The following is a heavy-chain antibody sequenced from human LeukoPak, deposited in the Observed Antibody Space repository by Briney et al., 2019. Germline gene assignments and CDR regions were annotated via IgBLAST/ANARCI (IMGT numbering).Heavy chain of an antibody. CDR2: IYTSGGT. CDR3: ARGSKMGVLTGYQRTHDY. Sequence: SETLSLTCTVSGGPISCYYRSWIRQPAGKGLEWIGRIYTSGGTNYNPSLKSRVTMSVDTSKNQFSLKLSSVTAADTAVYYCARGSKMGVLTGYQRTHDYWGQGTLVTVSS. CDR1: GGPISCYY. V-gene: IGHV4-4*07. J-gene: IGHJ4*02. D-gene: IGHD3-9*01.